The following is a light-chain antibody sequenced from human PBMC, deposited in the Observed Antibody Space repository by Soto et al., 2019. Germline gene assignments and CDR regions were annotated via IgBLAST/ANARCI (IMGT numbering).Light chain of an antibody. CDR1: RSNIGGNY. Sequence: QSVLTQPPSASGTPGQRVTISCFGGRSNIGGNYVYWYQQLPGTAPKLLIHRNNQRPSGVPDRLSGSKSGTSASLVNTGLRSEYEADYYCAAWDDSLSGYVFGPGTKLTVL. CDR2: RNN. CDR3: AAWDDSLSGYV. V-gene: IGLV1-47*01. J-gene: IGLJ1*01.